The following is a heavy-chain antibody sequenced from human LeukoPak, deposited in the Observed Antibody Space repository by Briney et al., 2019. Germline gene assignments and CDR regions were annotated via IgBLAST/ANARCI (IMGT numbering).Heavy chain of an antibody. D-gene: IGHD2-2*01. CDR1: GYSFSSYG. CDR3: ARVYPPRFDP. Sequence: ASVKVSCKASGYSFSSYGISWVRQAPGQGLEWMGWISGYNANTNYAQNLQGRVTMTTDTSTSTAYMELRSLRSDDTAVYYCARVYPPRFDPWGQGTLVTVSS. V-gene: IGHV1-18*01. J-gene: IGHJ5*02. CDR2: ISGYNANT.